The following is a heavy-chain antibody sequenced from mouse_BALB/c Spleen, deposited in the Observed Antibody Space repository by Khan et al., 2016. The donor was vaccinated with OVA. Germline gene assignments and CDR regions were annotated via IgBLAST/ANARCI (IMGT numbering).Heavy chain of an antibody. J-gene: IGHJ4*01. CDR1: GFTFTNYG. D-gene: IGHD2-14*01. CDR3: ARVGYNGTMDC. V-gene: IGHV9-3-1*01. Sequence: QVQLKESGPELKKPGETVQISCKASGFTFTNYGMNWVKQAPGKGLKWMGWINTYTGETTFADDFKGRFAFSLETSASTAYLQINSLKNEDTATYFCARVGYNGTMDCWGQGTSVTVSS. CDR2: INTYTGET.